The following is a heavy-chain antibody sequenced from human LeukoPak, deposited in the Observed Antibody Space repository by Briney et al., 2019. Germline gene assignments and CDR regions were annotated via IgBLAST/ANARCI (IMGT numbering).Heavy chain of an antibody. Sequence: SETLSLTCTVSGGSISSYYWSWIRRPPGKGLEWIGYIYYSGSTNYNPSLKSRVTISVDTSKNQFSLKLSSVTAADTAVYYCARVRYYDSSGYYYVDAFDIWAQGTMVTV. CDR1: GGSISSYY. CDR2: IYYSGST. CDR3: ARVRYYDSSGYYYVDAFDI. D-gene: IGHD3-22*01. J-gene: IGHJ3*02. V-gene: IGHV4-59*01.